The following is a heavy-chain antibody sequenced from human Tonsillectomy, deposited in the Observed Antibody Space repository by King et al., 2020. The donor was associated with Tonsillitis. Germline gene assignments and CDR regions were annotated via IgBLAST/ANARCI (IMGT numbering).Heavy chain of an antibody. Sequence: VQLVESGGGLVQPGGSLRLSCAASGFTVSNNYMTWVRQAPGKGLQWVSVIYSANSTYYADSVKGRLTISRDNSKNMVYLQMNSLRAEDTAVYYCARDPSYSSSIDYWGQGTLVTVSS. CDR2: IYSANST. CDR3: ARDPSYSSSIDY. J-gene: IGHJ4*02. D-gene: IGHD6-6*01. V-gene: IGHV3-66*01. CDR1: GFTVSNNY.